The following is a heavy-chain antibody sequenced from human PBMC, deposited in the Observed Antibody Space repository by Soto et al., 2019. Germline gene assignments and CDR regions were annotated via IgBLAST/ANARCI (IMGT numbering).Heavy chain of an antibody. CDR1: GDTFSSYA. J-gene: IGHJ6*01. V-gene: IGHV1-69*01. CDR2: IIPIFGKA. D-gene: IGHD3-22*01. CDR3: ARDGSGYRSRASPMDV. Sequence: QVQLVQSGAEVKKPGSSVKVSCKASGDTFSSYAISWVRQAPGQGLEWMGGIIPIFGKANYAQKFQGRVTITADESTSKAYMELSRLRSEDTAVYYCARDGSGYRSRASPMDVWGPGTTVTVSS.